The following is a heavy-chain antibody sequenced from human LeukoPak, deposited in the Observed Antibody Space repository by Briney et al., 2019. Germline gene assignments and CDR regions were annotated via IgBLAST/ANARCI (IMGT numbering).Heavy chain of an antibody. CDR2: VSSSGSTI. D-gene: IGHD2-2*01. CDR1: GFTFSTYE. J-gene: IGHJ5*02. CDR3: ARGPLHVVVPAATWFDP. V-gene: IGHV3-48*03. Sequence: GGSLRLSCAGSGFTFSTYEMNWVRQAPGKGLEWVSYVSSSGSTIYYTDSVKGRFTISRDNAKNSLYLQMNSLRAEDTAVYYCARGPLHVVVPAATWFDPWGQGILVTVSS.